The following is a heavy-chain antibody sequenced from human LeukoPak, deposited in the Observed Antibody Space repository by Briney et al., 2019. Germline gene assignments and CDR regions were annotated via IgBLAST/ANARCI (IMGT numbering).Heavy chain of an antibody. CDR1: GGSISSYY. CDR2: IYYSGST. CDR3: ARHSKRGYSYGYQPNWFDP. V-gene: IGHV4-59*08. Sequence: SETLSLTCTVSGGSISSYYWSWIRQPPGKGLEWIGYIYYSGSTNYNPSLKSRVTISVDTSKNQFSLKLSSVTAADTAVYYCARHSKRGYSYGYQPNWFDPWGQGTLVTVSS. D-gene: IGHD5-18*01. J-gene: IGHJ5*02.